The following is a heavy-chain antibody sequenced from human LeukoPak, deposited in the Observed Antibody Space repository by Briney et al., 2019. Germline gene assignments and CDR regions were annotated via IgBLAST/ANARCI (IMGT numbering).Heavy chain of an antibody. CDR3: ARDLGGYIDY. CDR2: IYGGGST. CDR1: GFSVSSNY. D-gene: IGHD3-22*01. Sequence: GGSLRLSCAASGFSVSSNYMTWVRQAPGKGLEWVSVIYGGGSTYYSDSVKGRFAISRDNSKNTLYLQMNSLRAEDTAVYYCARDLGGYIDYWGQGTLVTVSS. V-gene: IGHV3-53*01. J-gene: IGHJ4*02.